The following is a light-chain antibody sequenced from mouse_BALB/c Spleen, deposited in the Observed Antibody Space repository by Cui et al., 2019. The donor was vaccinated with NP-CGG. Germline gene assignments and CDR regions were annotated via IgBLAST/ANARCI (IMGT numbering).Light chain of an antibody. Sequence: QAVWTQESAGTTSPGETVTLTCRSSTGAVTTSNYANWVQEKTDHLFTGLIGGTNNRAPGVPARFSGSLIGDKAALTITGAQTEDEAIYFCALWYSNHWVFGGGTKLTVL. CDR3: ALWYSNHWV. CDR2: GTN. J-gene: IGLJ1*01. V-gene: IGLV1*01. CDR1: TGAVTTSNY.